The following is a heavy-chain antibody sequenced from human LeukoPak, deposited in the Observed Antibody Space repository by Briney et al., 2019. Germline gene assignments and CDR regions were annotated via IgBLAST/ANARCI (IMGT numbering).Heavy chain of an antibody. CDR3: ARQYSSTYPDY. Sequence: SETLSLTCTVSGGSISSYYWGWIRQPPGKGLEWIGSIYYSGSTYYNPSLKSRVTISVDTSKHQFSLKLSSVTAADTAVYYCARQYSSTYPDYWGQGTLVTVSS. V-gene: IGHV4-39*01. CDR2: IYYSGST. J-gene: IGHJ4*02. CDR1: GGSISSYY. D-gene: IGHD6-13*01.